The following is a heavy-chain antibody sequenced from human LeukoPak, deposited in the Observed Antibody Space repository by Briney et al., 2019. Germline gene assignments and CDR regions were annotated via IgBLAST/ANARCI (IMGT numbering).Heavy chain of an antibody. V-gene: IGHV3-53*01. J-gene: IGHJ4*02. D-gene: IGHD5-18*01. CDR1: GLTVNNNY. CDR3: MTAAGYNFGQY. CDR2: LYIGGNT. Sequence: GGSLRLSCAASGLTVNNNYMNWVRQAPGKGLEWVSALYIGGNTYYADSVRGRFTISRDHSKNTLYLQMNTLRAEDTAIYYCMTAAGYNFGQYWGQGTLVTVSS.